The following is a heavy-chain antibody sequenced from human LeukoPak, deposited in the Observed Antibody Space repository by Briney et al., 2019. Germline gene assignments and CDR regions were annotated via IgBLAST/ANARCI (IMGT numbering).Heavy chain of an antibody. Sequence: GASVKVSCKASGYTFTSYDINWVRQAPGQGLEWMGIINPSGGSTSYAQKFQGRVTMTRDMSTSTVYMELSSLRSEDMAVYYCARDSSGWYHWFDPWGQGTLVTVSS. CDR3: ARDSSGWYHWFDP. D-gene: IGHD6-19*01. CDR1: GYTFTSYD. J-gene: IGHJ5*02. V-gene: IGHV1-46*01. CDR2: INPSGGST.